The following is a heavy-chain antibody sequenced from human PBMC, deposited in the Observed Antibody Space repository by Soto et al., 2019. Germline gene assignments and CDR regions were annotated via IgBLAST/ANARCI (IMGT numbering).Heavy chain of an antibody. CDR1: GYTFTSYA. CDR2: INAGNGNT. J-gene: IGHJ6*02. D-gene: IGHD3-10*01. CDR3: ARDPSGYYGMDV. V-gene: IGHV1-3*01. Sequence: ASVKVSCKASGYTFTSYAMHWVRQAPGQRLERMGWINAGNGNTKYSQKFQGRVTITRDTSASTAYMELSSLRSEDTAVYYCARDPSGYYGMDVWGQGTTVTVS.